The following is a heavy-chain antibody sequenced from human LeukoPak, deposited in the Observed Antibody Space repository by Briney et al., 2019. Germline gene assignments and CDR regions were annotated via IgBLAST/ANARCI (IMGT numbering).Heavy chain of an antibody. Sequence: GASVTVSCKASGYTFTSYGISWVRPAPGQGLEWMGWISAYNGNTNYAQKLQGRVTMTTDTSTSTAYMELRSLRSDDTAVYYCARSSLRYFDWLSENYYMDVWGKGTTVTVSS. CDR3: ARSSLRYFDWLSENYYMDV. D-gene: IGHD3-9*01. J-gene: IGHJ6*03. CDR2: ISAYNGNT. V-gene: IGHV1-18*01. CDR1: GYTFTSYG.